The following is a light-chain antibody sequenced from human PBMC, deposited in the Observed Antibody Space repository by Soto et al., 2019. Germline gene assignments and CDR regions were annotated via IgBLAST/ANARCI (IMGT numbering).Light chain of an antibody. CDR2: DVT. CDR3: CSYAGSYTYV. CDR1: SSDVGTYKY. V-gene: IGLV2-11*01. Sequence: LTQPRSVSGSPGQSVTISCTGTSSDVGTYKYVSWYQNQPGTAPKLIIYDVTKRPSGVPDRFSGSKSGDTASLTISGLQAEDEADYYCCSYAGSYTYVFGTGTKVTVL. J-gene: IGLJ1*01.